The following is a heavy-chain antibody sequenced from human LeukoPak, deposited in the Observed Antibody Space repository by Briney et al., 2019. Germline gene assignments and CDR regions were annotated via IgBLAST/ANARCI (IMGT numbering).Heavy chain of an antibody. CDR3: AKDHMSSPVTYGYSFDS. V-gene: IGHV3-23*01. Sequence: GGSLRLSCAASGFTFNIYAMNWVRQAPGKGLEWDADISGSGVSTRDADSVKGRFTISRDNSKNTLYLQMSSLRADDTAVYYCAKDHMSSPVTYGYSFDSWGQGTLVTVSS. CDR2: ISGSGVST. J-gene: IGHJ4*02. D-gene: IGHD5-18*01. CDR1: GFTFNIYA.